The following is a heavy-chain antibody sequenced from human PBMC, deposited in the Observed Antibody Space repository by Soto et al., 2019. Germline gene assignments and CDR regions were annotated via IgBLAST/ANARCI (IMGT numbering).Heavy chain of an antibody. Sequence: RGESLKISCKGSGYSFTSYWISWVRQMPGKGLEWMGRIDPSDSYTNYSPSFQGHVTISADKSISTAYLQWSSLKASDTAMYYCASHLGFLDTAMVQKNYYYYYGMDVWGQGTTVTVSS. CDR1: GYSFTSYW. CDR3: ASHLGFLDTAMVQKNYYYYYGMDV. J-gene: IGHJ6*02. D-gene: IGHD5-18*01. V-gene: IGHV5-10-1*01. CDR2: IDPSDSYT.